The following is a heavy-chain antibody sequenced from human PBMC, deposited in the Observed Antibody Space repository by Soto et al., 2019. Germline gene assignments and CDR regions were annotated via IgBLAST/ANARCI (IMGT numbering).Heavy chain of an antibody. CDR1: GFTFSDYY. CDR2: ISSSSSYT. D-gene: IGHD6-13*01. V-gene: IGHV3-11*05. Sequence: QVQLVESGGGLVKPGGSLRLSCAASGFTFSDYYMSWIRQAPGKGLEWVSYISSSSSYTNYADSVKGRFTISRDNAKNSLYLQMNSLRAEDTAVYYCARPLYSRQYYFDYWGQGTLVTVSS. J-gene: IGHJ4*02. CDR3: ARPLYSRQYYFDY.